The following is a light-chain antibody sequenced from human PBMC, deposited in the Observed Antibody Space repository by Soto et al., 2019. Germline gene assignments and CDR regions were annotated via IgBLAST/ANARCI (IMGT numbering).Light chain of an antibody. CDR1: SSDVGGYKY. Sequence: QSALTQPPSASGSPGQSVTISCTGTSSDVGGYKYVSWYQQHPGKAPKLMIYEVSKRPSGVPDRFSGSKSGNTASLTVSGPQAEDEADYYCSSYAGSNNLVFGGGTKVTVL. J-gene: IGLJ2*01. CDR3: SSYAGSNNLV. V-gene: IGLV2-8*01. CDR2: EVS.